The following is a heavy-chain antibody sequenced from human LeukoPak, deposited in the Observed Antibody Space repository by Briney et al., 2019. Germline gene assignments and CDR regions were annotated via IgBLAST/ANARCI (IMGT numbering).Heavy chain of an antibody. V-gene: IGHV3-30*04. J-gene: IGHJ4*02. Sequence: GGSLRLSCAASGFTFSSYAMHWVRQAPGKGLEWVAVISYDGGNKYYADSVKGRFTISRDNSKNTLYLQMNSLRAEDTAVYYCARDRSLRQPGYSTPGYWGQGTLVTVSS. CDR1: GFTFSSYA. D-gene: IGHD5-18*01. CDR3: ARDRSLRQPGYSTPGY. CDR2: ISYDGGNK.